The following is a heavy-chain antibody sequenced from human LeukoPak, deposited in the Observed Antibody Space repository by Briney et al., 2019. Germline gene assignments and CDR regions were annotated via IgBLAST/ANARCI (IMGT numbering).Heavy chain of an antibody. J-gene: IGHJ4*02. Sequence: GGSLRLSCVASGFTFDDYGMSWVRQAPGKGLEWVSGINWNGGSTGYADSVKGRFTISRDNAKNSLYLQMNSLRAEDTALYYCARAEGNYYDSSTGDYWGQGTLVTVSS. CDR3: ARAEGNYYDSSTGDY. D-gene: IGHD3-22*01. CDR1: GFTFDDYG. CDR2: INWNGGST. V-gene: IGHV3-20*04.